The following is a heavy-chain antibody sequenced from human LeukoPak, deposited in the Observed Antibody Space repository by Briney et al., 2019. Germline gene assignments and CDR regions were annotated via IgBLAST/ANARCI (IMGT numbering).Heavy chain of an antibody. CDR2: IYSGGST. J-gene: IGHJ4*02. D-gene: IGHD1/OR15-1a*01. Sequence: GGSLRLSCAASGFTVSSNYVSWVRQAPGKGLEWVSVIYSGGSTYYADSVKGRFTISRDNSKNTPYLQMNSLRAEDTAVYYCAKTKASPTYFDYWGQGTLVTVSS. CDR1: GFTVSSNY. V-gene: IGHV3-53*01. CDR3: AKTKASPTYFDY.